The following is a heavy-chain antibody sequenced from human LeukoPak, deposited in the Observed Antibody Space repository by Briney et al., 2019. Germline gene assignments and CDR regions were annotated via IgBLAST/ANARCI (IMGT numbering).Heavy chain of an antibody. CDR1: GGSFSSYY. CDR2: IYYSGST. D-gene: IGHD3-22*01. V-gene: IGHV4-59*08. CDR3: ARADYYDSSGYSLLHAFDI. Sequence: PSETLSLTCAVYGGSFSSYYWSWIRQPPGKGLEWIGYIYYSGSTNYNPSLKSRVTISVDTSKNQFSLKLSSVTAADTAVYYCARADYYDSSGYSLLHAFDIWGQGTMVTVSS. J-gene: IGHJ3*02.